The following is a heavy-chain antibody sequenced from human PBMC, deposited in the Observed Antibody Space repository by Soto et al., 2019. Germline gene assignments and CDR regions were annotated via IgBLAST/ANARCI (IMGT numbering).Heavy chain of an antibody. V-gene: IGHV3-23*01. CDR3: AKATATGGGAFDI. D-gene: IGHD2-8*02. CDR1: GSLCSLYD. Sequence: PGESLSHSHANTGSLCSLYDMSWVRQVPAEGLEWVSTNLVDGGTFYVEAGKRRFTLSRDTCQNTVYLQMNSLTAGDTALYYCAKATATGGGAFDICGQGTMVTVSS. J-gene: IGHJ3*02. CDR2: NLVDGGT.